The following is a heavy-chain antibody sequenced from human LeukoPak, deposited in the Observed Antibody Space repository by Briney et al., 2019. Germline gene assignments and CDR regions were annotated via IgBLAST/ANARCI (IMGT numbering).Heavy chain of an antibody. CDR3: ARQPVTGPDWCFDL. D-gene: IGHD1-20*01. J-gene: IGHJ2*01. CDR1: GGSISSSSFY. CDR2: VYYSGST. Sequence: SETLSLTCTVSGGSISSSSFYWGWIRQPPGKGLEWIGSVYYSGSTYYNPSLKSRVTISVDTSKNQLSLNLSSVTASDTAVYYCARQPVTGPDWCFDLWGRGTLVTVPS. V-gene: IGHV4-39*01.